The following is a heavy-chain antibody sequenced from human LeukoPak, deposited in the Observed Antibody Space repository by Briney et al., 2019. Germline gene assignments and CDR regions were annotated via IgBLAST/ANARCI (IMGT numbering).Heavy chain of an antibody. V-gene: IGHV3-23*01. D-gene: IGHD6-19*01. CDR1: GFTFSSYA. CDR2: ISGSGGST. CDR3: AKDKSSGWYGYFQH. Sequence: GGSLRLSCAASGFTFSSYAMSWVRQAPGKGLEWVSAISGSGGSTYYADSVKGRFTISRDNSKNTLYLQMNSLRAEDTAVYYSAKDKSSGWYGYFQHWARAPWSPSPQ. J-gene: IGHJ1*01.